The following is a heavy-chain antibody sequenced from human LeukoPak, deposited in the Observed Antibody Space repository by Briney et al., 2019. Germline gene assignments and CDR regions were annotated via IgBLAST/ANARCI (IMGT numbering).Heavy chain of an antibody. Sequence: SSETLSLTCTVSGGSISSSSYYWGWIRQPPGKGLEWIGSIYYSGSTYYNPSLKSRVTISVDTSKNQFSLKLSSVTAADTAVYYCARDAPRTYDYGDHGYYYYGMDVWGQGTTVTVSS. CDR2: IYYSGST. J-gene: IGHJ6*02. CDR1: GGSISSSSYY. D-gene: IGHD4-17*01. V-gene: IGHV4-39*07. CDR3: ARDAPRTYDYGDHGYYYYGMDV.